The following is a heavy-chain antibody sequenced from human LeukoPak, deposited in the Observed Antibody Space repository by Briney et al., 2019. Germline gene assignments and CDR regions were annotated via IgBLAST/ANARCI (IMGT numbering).Heavy chain of an antibody. CDR1: GGSISSYY. CDR2: IYYSGST. CDR3: ARATGSRRAFDI. Sequence: SETLSLTCTVSGGSISSYYWSWIRQPPGKGLEWIGYIYYSGSTNYNPSLKSRVTISVDTSKNQFPLKLSSVTAADTAVYYCARATGSRRAFDIWGQGTMVTVSS. V-gene: IGHV4-59*01. D-gene: IGHD6-13*01. J-gene: IGHJ3*02.